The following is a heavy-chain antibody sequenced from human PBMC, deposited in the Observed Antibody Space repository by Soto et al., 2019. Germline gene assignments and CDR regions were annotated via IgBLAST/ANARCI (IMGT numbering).Heavy chain of an antibody. CDR2: IYYSGST. J-gene: IGHJ4*02. CDR3: ARRPRKVWWLRELYYFDY. V-gene: IGHV4-39*01. CDR1: GGSISSSSYY. Sequence: QLQLQESGPGLVKPSETLSLTCTVSGGSISSSSYYWGWIRQPPGKGLEWIGSIYYSGSTYYNPSLKSRVTISVDTSKNQFSLKLSSVTAADTAVYYCARRPRKVWWLRELYYFDYWGQGTLVTVSS. D-gene: IGHD5-12*01.